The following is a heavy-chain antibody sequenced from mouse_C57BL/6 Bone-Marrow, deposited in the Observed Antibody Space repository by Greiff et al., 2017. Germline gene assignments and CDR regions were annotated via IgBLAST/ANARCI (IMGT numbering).Heavy chain of an antibody. CDR1: GYSFTGYY. Sequence: DVQLQESGPELVKPGASVKISCKASGYSFTGYYMNWVKQSPEKSLEWIGEINPSTGGTTYNPKFKAKATLTVDKSSSTAYMQLKSLTSEDSAVYYCAGGGNYGFAYWGQGTLVTVSA. J-gene: IGHJ3*01. CDR2: INPSTGGT. D-gene: IGHD2-1*01. V-gene: IGHV1-42*01. CDR3: AGGGNYGFAY.